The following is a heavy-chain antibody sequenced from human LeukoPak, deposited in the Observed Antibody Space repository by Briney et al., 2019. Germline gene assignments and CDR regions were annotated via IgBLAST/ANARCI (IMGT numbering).Heavy chain of an antibody. CDR3: ARDPKWELPYDY. CDR2: VNPNSGGT. D-gene: IGHD1-26*01. V-gene: IGHV1-2*02. Sequence: ASVKVSCKASGYTFTGYYMHWVRQAPGQGLEWMGWVNPNSGGTNYAQKFQGRVTMTRDTSISTAYMELSRLSSDDTAVYYCARDPKWELPYDYWGQGTLVTVSS. J-gene: IGHJ4*02. CDR1: GYTFTGYY.